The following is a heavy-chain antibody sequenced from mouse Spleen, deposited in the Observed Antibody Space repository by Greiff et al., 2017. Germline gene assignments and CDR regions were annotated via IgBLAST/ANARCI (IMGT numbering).Heavy chain of an antibody. D-gene: IGHD1-1*01. CDR2: INPNNGGT. J-gene: IGHJ1*01. CDR1: GYTFTDYN. V-gene: IGHV1-22*01. CDR3: ARTYYGSSWGYFDV. Sequence: EVQLQQSGPELVKPGASVKMSCKASGYTFTDYNMHWVKQSHGKSLEWIGYINPNNGGTSYNQKFKGKATLTVNKSSSTAYMELRSLTSEDSAVYYCARTYYGSSWGYFDVWGAGTTVTVSS.